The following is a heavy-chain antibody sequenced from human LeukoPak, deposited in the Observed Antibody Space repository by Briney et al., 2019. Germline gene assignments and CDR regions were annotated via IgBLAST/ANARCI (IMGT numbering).Heavy chain of an antibody. CDR3: ARDRRDTRTTGAFDI. CDR1: GGTFSSYA. J-gene: IGHJ3*02. V-gene: IGHV1-69*05. D-gene: IGHD1-14*01. CDR2: IIPIFGTA. Sequence: SVKVSCKASGGTFSSYAISWVRQAPGQGLEWMGGIIPIFGTANYAQKFQGRVTITTDESTSTAYMELSSLRSEDTAVYYCARDRRDTRTTGAFDIWGQGTMVTVSS.